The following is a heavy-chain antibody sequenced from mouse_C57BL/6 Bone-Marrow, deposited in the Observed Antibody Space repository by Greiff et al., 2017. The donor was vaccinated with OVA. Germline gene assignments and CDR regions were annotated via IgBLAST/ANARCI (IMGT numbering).Heavy chain of an antibody. Sequence: QVQLQQPGAELVKPGASVKLSCKASGYTFTSYWMHWVKQRPGRGLEWIGRIDPNSGGTKYNEKFKSKATLTVDKAYSTAYMQLSSRTSEDSAVYDCARRYYGLWYFDVWGTGTTVTVSS. CDR1: GYTFTSYW. J-gene: IGHJ1*03. CDR3: ARRYYGLWYFDV. D-gene: IGHD1-1*01. V-gene: IGHV1-72*01. CDR2: IDPNSGGT.